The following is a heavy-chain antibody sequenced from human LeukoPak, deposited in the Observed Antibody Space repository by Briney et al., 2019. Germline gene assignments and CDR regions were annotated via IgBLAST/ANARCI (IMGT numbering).Heavy chain of an antibody. CDR3: ARDLDITMVRGVILDY. CDR2: ISSSSSYI. CDR1: GFTFSSYS. Sequence: PGGSLRLPCAASGFTFSSYSMNWVRQAPGKGLEWVSSISSSSSYIYYADSVKGRFTISRDNAKNSLYLQMNSLRAEDTAVYYCARDLDITMVRGVILDYWGQGTLVTVSS. V-gene: IGHV3-21*01. J-gene: IGHJ4*02. D-gene: IGHD3-10*01.